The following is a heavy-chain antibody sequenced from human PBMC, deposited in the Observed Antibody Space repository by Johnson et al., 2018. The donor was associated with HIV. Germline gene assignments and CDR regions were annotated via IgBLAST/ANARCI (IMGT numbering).Heavy chain of an antibody. J-gene: IGHJ3*02. CDR1: GFTVNNKY. Sequence: EMQLVESGGDLVQPGGSLRLSCAASGFTVNNKYMSWVRQPPGKGLEWVSVIYSGGSTYYADSVKGRFTISRDNAKNSLYLQMNSLRAEDTAVYYCARAGVVDSYGSWKAFDIWGQGTLVTVSS. D-gene: IGHD3-10*01. V-gene: IGHV3-66*01. CDR3: ARAGVVDSYGSWKAFDI. CDR2: IYSGGST.